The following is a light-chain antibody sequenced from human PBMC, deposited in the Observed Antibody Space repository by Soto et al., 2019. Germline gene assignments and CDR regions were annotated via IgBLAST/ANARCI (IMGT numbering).Light chain of an antibody. Sequence: QTVVTQEPSLTVSPGGTVTLTCGSSTGAVTSGHYPYWFQQKPGQAPRTLIYDTSNKHSWTPARCSGSLLGGKAALTLSGAQPEDEAEYYCLLSYSGAHVVFGGGTQLTVL. CDR1: TGAVTSGHY. CDR2: DTS. CDR3: LLSYSGAHVV. V-gene: IGLV7-46*01. J-gene: IGLJ2*01.